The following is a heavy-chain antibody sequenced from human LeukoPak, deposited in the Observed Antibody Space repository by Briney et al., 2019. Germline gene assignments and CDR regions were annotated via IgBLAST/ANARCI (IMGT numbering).Heavy chain of an antibody. D-gene: IGHD6-13*01. CDR1: GSTFSSYS. CDR2: ISSSSSYI. V-gene: IGHV3-21*01. Sequence: GGSLRLSCAASGSTFSSYSMNWVRQAPGKGLEWVSSISSSSSYIYYADSVKGRFTISRDNAKNSLYLQMNSLRAEDTAVYYCAREGYSSSWAFDYWGQGTLVTVSS. J-gene: IGHJ4*02. CDR3: AREGYSSSWAFDY.